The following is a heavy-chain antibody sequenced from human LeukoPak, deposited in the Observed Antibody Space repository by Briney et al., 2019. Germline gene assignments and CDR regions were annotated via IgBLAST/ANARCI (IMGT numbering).Heavy chain of an antibody. V-gene: IGHV1-69*13. CDR2: IIPIFGTA. CDR3: ARASGLRYFDWSRKNWFDP. Sequence: ASVKVSCKASGGTFSSYVISWVRQAPGQGLEWMGGIIPIFGTANYAQKFQGRVTIIADESTSTVYMELSSLRSEDTAVYYCARASGLRYFDWSRKNWFDPWGQGTLVTVSS. J-gene: IGHJ5*02. CDR1: GGTFSSYV. D-gene: IGHD3-9*01.